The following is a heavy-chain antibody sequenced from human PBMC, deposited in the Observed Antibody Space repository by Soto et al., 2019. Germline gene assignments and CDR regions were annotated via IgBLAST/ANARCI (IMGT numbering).Heavy chain of an antibody. CDR1: GYTFTSYD. CDR3: ARGITIFGVVTG. D-gene: IGHD3-3*01. Sequence: QVQLVQSGAEVKKPGASVKVSCKASGYTFTSYDINWVRQATGQGLEWMGWMNPNSGNTGYAQKFQGRVTMTMNTSIRTAYMELRRLRSEDTAVYYCARGITIFGVVTGWGQGTLVTVSS. J-gene: IGHJ4*02. V-gene: IGHV1-8*01. CDR2: MNPNSGNT.